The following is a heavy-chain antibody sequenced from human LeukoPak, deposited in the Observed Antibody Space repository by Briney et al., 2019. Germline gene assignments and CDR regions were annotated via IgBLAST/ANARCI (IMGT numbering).Heavy chain of an antibody. Sequence: SETLSLTCAVYGGSFSGYYWSWIRQPPGKGLEWIGEINHSGSTNYNPSLKSRVTISVDTSKNQFSLKLSSVTAADTAVYYCARTYYYGSGSPYLGWFDPWGQGTLVTVSS. CDR3: ARTYYYGSGSPYLGWFDP. CDR2: INHSGST. J-gene: IGHJ5*02. CDR1: GGSFSGYY. V-gene: IGHV4-34*01. D-gene: IGHD3-10*01.